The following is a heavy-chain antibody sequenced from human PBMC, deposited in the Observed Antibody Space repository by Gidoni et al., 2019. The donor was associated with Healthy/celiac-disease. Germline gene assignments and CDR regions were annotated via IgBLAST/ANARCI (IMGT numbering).Heavy chain of an antibody. J-gene: IGHJ4*02. D-gene: IGHD3-10*01. V-gene: IGHV3-23*01. CDR1: GFTFSSYA. Sequence: EVQLLESGGGLVQPGGSLRLSGAASGFTFSSYAMSWVRQAPGKGLEWVSAISGSCGSTSYADSVKCRFTISRDNSKHTRYLQMNSLRAEDTAVYYCAKAFLTMAPLGWGQGTLVTVSS. CDR3: AKAFLTMAPLG. CDR2: ISGSCGST.